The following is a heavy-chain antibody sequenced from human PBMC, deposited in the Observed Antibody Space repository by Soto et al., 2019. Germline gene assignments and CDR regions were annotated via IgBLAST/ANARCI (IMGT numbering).Heavy chain of an antibody. CDR2: MNPNSGNT. J-gene: IGHJ6*02. D-gene: IGHD3-3*01. Sequence: GASVKVSCKASGYTFTSYDINWVRQATGQGLEWMGWMNPNSGNTGYAQKFQGRVTMTRNTSISTAYMELSSLRSEDTAVYYCAREGQFPYYDFWSGYYPLRDYYYGMDVWGQGTTVTVSS. V-gene: IGHV1-8*01. CDR3: AREGQFPYYDFWSGYYPLRDYYYGMDV. CDR1: GYTFTSYD.